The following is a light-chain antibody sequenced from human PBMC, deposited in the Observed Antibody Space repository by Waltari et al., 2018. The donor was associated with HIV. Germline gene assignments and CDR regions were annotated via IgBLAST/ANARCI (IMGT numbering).Light chain of an antibody. Sequence: QSVLTQPPSVSAATGQKVTISCSGSTSNIGKNFVSWFKQLPGTAPKPLIYDNNKRPSGIPDRFSGSKSGTSATLGITGLQTGDEADYYCGTWDSSLSGVVFGGGTKLTVL. V-gene: IGLV1-51*01. J-gene: IGLJ2*01. CDR1: TSNIGKNF. CDR2: DNN. CDR3: GTWDSSLSGVV.